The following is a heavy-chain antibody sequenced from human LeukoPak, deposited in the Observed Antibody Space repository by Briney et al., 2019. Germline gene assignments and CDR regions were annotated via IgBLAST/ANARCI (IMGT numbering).Heavy chain of an antibody. CDR2: IYYSGST. CDR1: GGSVSSDSYY. CDR3: ARASVGDSSGYYVDY. Sequence: SETLSLTCTVSGGSVSSDSYYWSWIRQPPGKGLEWIGYIYYSGSTYYSPSLKSRVTISVDTSKNQFSLKLSSVTAADTAVYYCARASVGDSSGYYVDYWGQGTLVTVSS. D-gene: IGHD3-22*01. V-gene: IGHV4-61*01. J-gene: IGHJ4*02.